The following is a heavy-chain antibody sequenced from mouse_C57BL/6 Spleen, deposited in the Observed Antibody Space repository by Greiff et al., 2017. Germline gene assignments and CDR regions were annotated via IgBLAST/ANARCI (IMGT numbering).Heavy chain of an antibody. CDR3: ARVTITTGPWFAY. J-gene: IGHJ3*01. D-gene: IGHD1-2*01. V-gene: IGHV1-50*01. Sequence: QVQLQQPGAELVKPGASVKLSCKASGYTFTSYWMQWVKQRPGPGLEWIGEIDPSDSYTNYNQKFKGKATLTVDTSSSTAYIQLSNLTSEGSAVYYCARVTITTGPWFAYWGQGTLVTVSA. CDR1: GYTFTSYW. CDR2: IDPSDSYT.